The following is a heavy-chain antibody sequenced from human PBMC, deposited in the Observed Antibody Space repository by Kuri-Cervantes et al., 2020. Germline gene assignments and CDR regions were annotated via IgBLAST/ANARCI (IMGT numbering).Heavy chain of an antibody. CDR3: AKVVAYGSGSYYND. D-gene: IGHD3-10*01. J-gene: IGHJ4*02. V-gene: IGHV3-23*01. Sequence: GGSLRLSCAASGFTFNTYAVSWVRQAPGKGLEWVSSISGSGGSTYYADSVKGRFTISRDNSKNTLYLQMNSLRAEDTAVYYCAKVVAYGSGSYYNDWGQGTLVTVSS. CDR2: ISGSGGST. CDR1: GFTFNTYA.